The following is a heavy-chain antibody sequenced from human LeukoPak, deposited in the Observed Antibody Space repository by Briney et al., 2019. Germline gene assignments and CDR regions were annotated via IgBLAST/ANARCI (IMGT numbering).Heavy chain of an antibody. D-gene: IGHD6-6*01. CDR2: INHSGST. Sequence: PSETLSLTCAVYGGSFSGYYWSWIRQPPGKGLEWIGEINHSGSTNYNPSLKSRVTISVDTSKNQFSLKLSSVTAADTAVYYRARGLTSRPFVYWGQGTLVTVSS. V-gene: IGHV4-34*01. J-gene: IGHJ4*02. CDR3: ARGLTSRPFVY. CDR1: GGSFSGYY.